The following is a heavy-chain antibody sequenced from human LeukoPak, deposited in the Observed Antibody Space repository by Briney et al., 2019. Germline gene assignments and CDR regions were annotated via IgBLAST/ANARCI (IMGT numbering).Heavy chain of an antibody. CDR1: GFTFNTYT. D-gene: IGHD3-3*01. Sequence: GGSLRLSCAASGFTFNTYTMNWVRQAPGKGLEWVSYISGSSGIIDYADSVRGRFTISRDNAKNSLYLQMNSLRAEDTAVYYCARDFSRVVTMIDYWGQGTLVTVSS. CDR3: ARDFSRVVTMIDY. V-gene: IGHV3-48*01. CDR2: ISGSSGII. J-gene: IGHJ4*02.